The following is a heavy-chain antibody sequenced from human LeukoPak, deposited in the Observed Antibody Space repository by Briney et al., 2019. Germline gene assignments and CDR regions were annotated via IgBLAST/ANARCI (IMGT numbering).Heavy chain of an antibody. Sequence: SETLSLTCTVSGGSISSSSYYWGGIRQPPGTGLEWIGSIYYSGSTYYNPSLKSRVTISVDTSKNQFSLKLSSVTAADTAVYYCARDLRLSSGWYMGYSDYWGQGTLVTVSS. CDR3: ARDLRLSSGWYMGYSDY. CDR2: IYYSGST. J-gene: IGHJ4*02. V-gene: IGHV4-39*07. CDR1: GGSISSSSYY. D-gene: IGHD6-19*01.